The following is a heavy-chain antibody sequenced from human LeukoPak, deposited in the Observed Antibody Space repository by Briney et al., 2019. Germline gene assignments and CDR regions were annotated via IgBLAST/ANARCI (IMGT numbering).Heavy chain of an antibody. CDR1: GFTFGDYA. V-gene: IGHV3-49*03. CDR2: IRSKAYGGTT. CDR3: TRERIAVAAPHDAFDI. J-gene: IGHJ3*02. Sequence: GGSLRLSCTASGFTFGDYAMSWFRQAPGKGLEWVGFIRSKAYGGTTEYAASVKGRFTISRDDSKSIAYLQMNSLKTEDTAVYYCTRERIAVAAPHDAFDIWGQGTMDTVSS. D-gene: IGHD6-19*01.